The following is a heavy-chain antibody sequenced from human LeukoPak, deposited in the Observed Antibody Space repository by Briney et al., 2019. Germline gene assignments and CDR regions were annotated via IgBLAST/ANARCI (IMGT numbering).Heavy chain of an antibody. J-gene: IGHJ4*02. V-gene: IGHV3-11*01. CDR3: ARVGYGGGYYFDY. Sequence: GVSLRLSCAASGFTFSDYYMTWIRQAPGKGLEWVSYISSSASTINYADSVKGRFSISRDNAKNSLSLQMNSLRAEDTAVYFCARVGYGGGYYFDYWGQGTLVTVSS. CDR1: GFTFSDYY. D-gene: IGHD3-16*01. CDR2: ISSSASTI.